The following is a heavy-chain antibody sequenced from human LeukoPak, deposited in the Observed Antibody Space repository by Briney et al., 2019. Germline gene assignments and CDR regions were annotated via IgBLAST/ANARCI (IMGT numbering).Heavy chain of an antibody. Sequence: GGSLRLSCAASGFTFSSYSMNWVRQAPGKGLEWVAVISYDGSNKHYTDSVKGRFTISKDNSKNTLYLQMNSLRAEDTAVYYCARDNYGCDYWGQGTLVSVSS. V-gene: IGHV3-30*03. CDR2: ISYDGSNK. J-gene: IGHJ4*02. CDR1: GFTFSSYS. D-gene: IGHD3-10*01. CDR3: ARDNYGCDY.